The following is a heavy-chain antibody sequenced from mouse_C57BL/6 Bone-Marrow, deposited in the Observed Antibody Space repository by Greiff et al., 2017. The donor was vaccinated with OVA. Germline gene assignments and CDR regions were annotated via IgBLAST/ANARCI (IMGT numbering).Heavy chain of an antibody. CDR3: ARGGYDGRYYYAMDY. CDR2: INPSNGGT. CDR1: GYTFPSYW. V-gene: IGHV1-53*01. D-gene: IGHD2-2*01. J-gene: IGHJ4*01. Sequence: LVESGTELVKPGASVKLSCKASGYTFPSYWMHWVKQRPGQGLEWIGNINPSNGGTNYNEKFKSKATLTVDKSSSTAYMQLSSLTSEDSAVYYCARGGYDGRYYYAMDYWGQGTSVTVSA.